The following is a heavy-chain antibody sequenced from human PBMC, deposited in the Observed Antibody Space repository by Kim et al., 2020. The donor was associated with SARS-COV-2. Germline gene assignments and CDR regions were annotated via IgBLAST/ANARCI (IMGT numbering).Heavy chain of an antibody. J-gene: IGHJ4*02. CDR1: GFTFSSYS. CDR3: ASLLGYCSGGSCSHFDY. V-gene: IGHV3-21*01. Sequence: GGSLRLSCAASGFTFSSYSMNWVRQAPGKGLEWVSSISSSSSYIYYADSVKGRFTISRDNAKNSLYLQMNSLRAEDTAVYYCASLLGYCSGGSCSHFDYWGQGTLVTVSS. CDR2: ISSSSSYI. D-gene: IGHD2-15*01.